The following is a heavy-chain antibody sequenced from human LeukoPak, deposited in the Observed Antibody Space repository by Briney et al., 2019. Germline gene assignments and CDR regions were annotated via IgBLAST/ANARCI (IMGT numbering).Heavy chain of an antibody. Sequence: SETLSLTCTVSGASISSSYWSWIRQPPGKRLEWIGYIYYNGNTNSNPSLKSRGTISADTSKNRFSLKLSSVTAADTAIYYCVRGNYDNRGYSNAFDIWGQGTMVTVSS. CDR2: IYYNGNT. CDR1: GASISSSY. V-gene: IGHV4-59*01. J-gene: IGHJ3*02. D-gene: IGHD3-22*01. CDR3: VRGNYDNRGYSNAFDI.